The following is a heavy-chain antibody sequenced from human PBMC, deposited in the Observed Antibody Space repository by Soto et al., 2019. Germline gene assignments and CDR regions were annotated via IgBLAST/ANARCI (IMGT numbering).Heavy chain of an antibody. Sequence: QLPLQESGSGLVKPSQTLSLTCAVCGGSISSGGYSCNWIRQPPGKGLEWIGYIYHSGSTYYNPSLKSRVTISVDRSKNQFSLKLSSVTAADTAVYYCARGMTTVTTFDYWGQRTLVTVSS. CDR3: ARGMTTVTTFDY. V-gene: IGHV4-30-2*01. D-gene: IGHD4-17*01. CDR2: IYHSGST. CDR1: GGSISSGGYS. J-gene: IGHJ4*02.